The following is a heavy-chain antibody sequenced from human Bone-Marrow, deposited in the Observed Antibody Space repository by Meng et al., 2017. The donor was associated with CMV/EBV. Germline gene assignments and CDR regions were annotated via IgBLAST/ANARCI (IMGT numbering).Heavy chain of an antibody. D-gene: IGHD4-23*01. V-gene: IGHV3-21*01. CDR3: ARCNSQGNFHYYGMDV. J-gene: IGHJ6*02. CDR1: GSTFSSYS. Sequence: GGSLRPSCAASGSTFSSYSMNWVRQTPGKGLEWVSSISTSSSPIYYADSVKGRFTIPRDNAKNTLYLQMNSLRAEDTAVYYCARCNSQGNFHYYGMDVWGQGTTVTVSS. CDR2: ISTSSSPI.